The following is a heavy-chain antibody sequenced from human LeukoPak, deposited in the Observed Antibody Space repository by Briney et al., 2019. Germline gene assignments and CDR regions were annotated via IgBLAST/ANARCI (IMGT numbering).Heavy chain of an antibody. D-gene: IGHD2-2*01. CDR2: INPNSGGT. CDR1: GYTFTGYY. CDR3: ARAWIVPAAIKWFDP. V-gene: IGHV1-2*02. Sequence: ASVKVSCKASGYTFTGYYMHWVRQAPGQGLEWMGWINPNSGGTNYAQKFQGRVTMTRDTSISTAYVELSRLRSDDTAVYYCARAWIVPAAIKWFDPWGQGTLVTVSS. J-gene: IGHJ5*02.